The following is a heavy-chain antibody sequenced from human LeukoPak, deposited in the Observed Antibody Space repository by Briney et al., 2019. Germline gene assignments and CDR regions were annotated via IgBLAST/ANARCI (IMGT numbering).Heavy chain of an antibody. V-gene: IGHV3-9*01. J-gene: IGHJ5*02. CDR3: AKVVISKGAARTGKDWFDP. Sequence: PGGSLRLSCAASGFTFDDYAMHWVRQAPGKGLEWVSGINWNGGTTGYADSVKGRFTISRDNAKNSLYLQMNTLRTEDTALYFCAKVVISKGAARTGKDWFDPWGQGTLVTVSS. CDR1: GFTFDDYA. D-gene: IGHD6-6*01. CDR2: INWNGGTT.